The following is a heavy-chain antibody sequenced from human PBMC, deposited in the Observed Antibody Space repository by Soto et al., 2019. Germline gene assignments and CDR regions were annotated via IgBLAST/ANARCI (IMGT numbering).Heavy chain of an antibody. J-gene: IGHJ4*02. V-gene: IGHV4-34*01. CDR2: ITHSGST. D-gene: IGHD2-2*01. CDR3: ARGLRGVPAAGIDY. CDR1: GGSFSGYY. Sequence: QVQLQQWGAGLLKPSETLSLTCAVYGGSFSGYYWSWIRQPPGKGLEWIGEITHSGSTNYTPSLTSRVTISVDTSKNQFSLKLSSVTAADTAVYYCARGLRGVPAAGIDYWGQGTLVTVSS.